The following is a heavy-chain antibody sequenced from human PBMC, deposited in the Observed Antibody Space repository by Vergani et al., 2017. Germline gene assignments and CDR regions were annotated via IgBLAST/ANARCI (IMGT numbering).Heavy chain of an antibody. V-gene: IGHV4-59*01. CDR1: GGSISSYY. J-gene: IGHJ4*02. Sequence: QVQLQESGPGLVKPSETLYLTCTVSGGSISSYYWSWIRQPPGTGLEWIGYIYYSGSTNYNPSLKSRVTISVDTSKNQFSLKLSSVTAADTAVYYCARERLRGYSYGCFDYWGQGTLVTVSS. D-gene: IGHD5-18*01. CDR2: IYYSGST. CDR3: ARERLRGYSYGCFDY.